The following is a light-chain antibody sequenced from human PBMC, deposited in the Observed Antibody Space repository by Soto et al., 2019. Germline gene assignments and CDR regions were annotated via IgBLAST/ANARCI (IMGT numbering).Light chain of an antibody. J-gene: IGKJ4*01. Sequence: DIQMTQSPSTLSASVGDRVTITCRASQSISSWLAWYQQKPGKAPKVLIYDAYSLESGVPSRFSGSGSGTEFTLTITSLQPDDFATYYCQQYNSYPLTFGGGTKVDIK. CDR3: QQYNSYPLT. CDR1: QSISSW. CDR2: DAY. V-gene: IGKV1-5*01.